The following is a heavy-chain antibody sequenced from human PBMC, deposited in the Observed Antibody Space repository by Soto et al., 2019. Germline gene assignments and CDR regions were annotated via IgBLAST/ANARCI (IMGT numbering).Heavy chain of an antibody. CDR3: ARVGTVATSNNWLDP. CDR1: GGSISSGDYY. J-gene: IGHJ5*02. CDR2: IYYSGST. D-gene: IGHD5-12*01. V-gene: IGHV4-30-4*01. Sequence: TLSLTCTVSGGSISSGDYYWSWIRQPPGKGLEWIGYIYYSGSTYYNPSLKSRVTVSVDTSKNQFSLKLSSVTAADTAVYYCARVGTVATSNNWLDPWGQGTLVTVSS.